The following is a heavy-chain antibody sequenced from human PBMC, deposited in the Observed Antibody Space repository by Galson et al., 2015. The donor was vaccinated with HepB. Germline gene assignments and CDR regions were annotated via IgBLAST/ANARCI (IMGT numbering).Heavy chain of an antibody. V-gene: IGHV4-59*08. CDR1: GGSIISYY. J-gene: IGHJ3*02. CDR2: IYYSGST. CDR3: ARHVCCGAFDI. Sequence: QVQLQESGPGLVKPSETLSLTCTVSGGSIISYYWSWIRQPPGKGLEWIGYIYYSGSTNYNPSLKSRVTISVDTSKNQFSLKLSSVTAADTAVYYCARHVCCGAFDIWGQGTMVTVSS. D-gene: IGHD2-21*01.